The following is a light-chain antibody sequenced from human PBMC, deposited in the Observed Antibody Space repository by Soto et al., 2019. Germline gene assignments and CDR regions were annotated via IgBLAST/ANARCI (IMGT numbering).Light chain of an antibody. J-gene: IGLJ1*01. V-gene: IGLV2-14*03. CDR1: SSDLGSYNF. CDR3: SSYTTISTLV. Sequence: QSALTQPASVSGSPGQSITISCTGTSSDLGSYNFVSWYQQHPGKAPKLVIYDVSYRPSGVSNRFSGSKSGNTASLTISGLQAADEADYYCSSYTTISTLVFGTGTKLTVL. CDR2: DVS.